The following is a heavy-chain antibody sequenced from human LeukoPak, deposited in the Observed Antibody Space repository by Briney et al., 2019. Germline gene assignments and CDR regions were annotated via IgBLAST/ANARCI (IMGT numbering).Heavy chain of an antibody. CDR2: INPGGDNT. D-gene: IGHD5-24*01. J-gene: IGHJ3*02. Sequence: ASVTVSCKASGYTFTKYYIHWVRQAPGQGLEWMGLINPGGDNTNYAQNFQGRVTMTRDTSTSTVYMELSSLRSEDTAIYYCARIRDGYNDAYDIWGQGTVVTVPS. CDR1: GYTFTKYY. V-gene: IGHV1-46*01. CDR3: ARIRDGYNDAYDI.